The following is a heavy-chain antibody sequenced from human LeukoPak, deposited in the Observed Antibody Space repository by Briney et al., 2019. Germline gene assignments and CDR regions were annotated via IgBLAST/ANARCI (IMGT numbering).Heavy chain of an antibody. D-gene: IGHD3-9*01. V-gene: IGHV1-69*01. CDR2: IIPIFGTA. CDR1: GGTFSSYA. J-gene: IGHJ6*04. Sequence: GSSVTVSCKASGGTFSSYAISWVRQAPGQGLEWMGGIIPIFGTANYAQKFQGRVTITADESTSTAYMELSSLRSEDTAVYYCASDYDILTGPKPYYYYGMDVWGKGTTVTVSS. CDR3: ASDYDILTGPKPYYYYGMDV.